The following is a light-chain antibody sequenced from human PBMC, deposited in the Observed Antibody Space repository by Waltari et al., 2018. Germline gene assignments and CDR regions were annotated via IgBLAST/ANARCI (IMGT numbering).Light chain of an antibody. CDR2: DAS. Sequence: DIQMTQSPSSVSASVGNRVTIPCRASRDISRWLAWYQQKPGKAPKFLIYDASTLQSGVPSRFSGSGSGREFTLTITSLQPEDFSTYYCQQGNDFPLTFGGGTKVEI. CDR1: RDISRW. CDR3: QQGNDFPLT. V-gene: IGKV1-12*01. J-gene: IGKJ4*01.